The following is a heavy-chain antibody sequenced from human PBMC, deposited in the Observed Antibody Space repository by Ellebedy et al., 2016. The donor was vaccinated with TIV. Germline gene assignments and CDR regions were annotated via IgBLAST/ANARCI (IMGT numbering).Heavy chain of an antibody. V-gene: IGHV3-53*01. CDR3: ASSPSQGY. CDR2: IYSGGNT. CDR1: GFTVSNNY. J-gene: IGHJ4*02. Sequence: GESLKISCAASGFTVSNNYMSWVRQAPGKGLEWVSVIYSGGNTFYAESVKGRFTISRDSSQNTLYLQMDSLRAEDTAVYYCASSPSQGYWGQGSLVTFSA.